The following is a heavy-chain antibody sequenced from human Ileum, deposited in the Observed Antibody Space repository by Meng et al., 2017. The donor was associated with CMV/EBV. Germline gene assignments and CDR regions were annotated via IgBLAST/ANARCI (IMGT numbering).Heavy chain of an antibody. J-gene: IGHJ4*02. Sequence: QVHLVQAGAEVKNIVASGKVSCKASGYTFSSYSFSWVRQAPGQGLEWMGWISAYNGDIKYAQKFRDRVTMTTDTSTSTAYMDLRGLRSDDTAVYYCARDHASSPQLLDYWGQGTLVTVSS. CDR3: ARDHASSPQLLDY. CDR1: GYTFSSYS. CDR2: ISAYNGDI. V-gene: IGHV1-18*04. D-gene: IGHD2-2*01.